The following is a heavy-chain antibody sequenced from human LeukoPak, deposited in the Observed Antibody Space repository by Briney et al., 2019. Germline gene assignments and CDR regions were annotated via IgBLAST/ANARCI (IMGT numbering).Heavy chain of an antibody. CDR1: GYTFTNHG. CDR3: ATDYYDSSGYYSFDY. CDR2: ISAYNGDT. V-gene: IGHV1-18*01. D-gene: IGHD3-22*01. J-gene: IGHJ4*02. Sequence: ASVKVSCKASGYTFTNHGITWVRQAPGQGLEWMGWISAYNGDTKYAQKLQGRVTMTTDTSTNTAYMELRSLRSEDTAVYYCATDYYDSSGYYSFDYWGQGTLVTVSS.